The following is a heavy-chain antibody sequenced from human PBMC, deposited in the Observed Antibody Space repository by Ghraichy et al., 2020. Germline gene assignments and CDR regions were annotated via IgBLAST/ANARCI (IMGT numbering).Heavy chain of an antibody. Sequence: GGSLRLSCAASGFIFSNYALSWARQAPGKGLEWVSGITGSGGNTYYADSVKGRFTISRENSKNTLYLQMNSLRAEDTAIYYCARDHWGGISTGCPSQHDCSGQGTLVTVSS. CDR1: GFIFSNYA. J-gene: IGHJ4*02. D-gene: IGHD2-2*01. CDR3: ARDHWGGISTGCPSQHDC. CDR2: ITGSGGNT. V-gene: IGHV3-23*01.